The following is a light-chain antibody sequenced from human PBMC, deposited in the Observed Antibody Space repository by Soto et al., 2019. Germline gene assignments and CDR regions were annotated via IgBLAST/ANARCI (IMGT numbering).Light chain of an antibody. Sequence: DIQMTQSPSSLSASVGDRVTITCRASQSISSYLNWYQQKPGKAPKLLIYAASSLQSGVPSRFSGSGSGTDFTLTISSLQPEDFATYYCQQYSTYVYTFGQGTKVDIK. CDR2: AAS. CDR3: QQYSTYVYT. V-gene: IGKV1-39*01. J-gene: IGKJ2*01. CDR1: QSISSY.